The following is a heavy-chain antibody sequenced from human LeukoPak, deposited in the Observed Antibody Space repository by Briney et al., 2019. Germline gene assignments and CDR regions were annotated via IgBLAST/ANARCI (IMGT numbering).Heavy chain of an antibody. J-gene: IGHJ4*02. CDR3: ARLGGYYDILTGSPNFDY. CDR2: IYPGDSDT. CDR1: GYSFTSYW. Sequence: GESLKISCKGSGYSFTSYWIGWVRQMPGKGLEWMGIIYPGDSDTRYSPSFQGQVTISADKSISTAYLQWSSLKASDTAMYYCARLGGYYDILTGSPNFDYWGQGTLVTVSS. V-gene: IGHV5-51*01. D-gene: IGHD3-9*01.